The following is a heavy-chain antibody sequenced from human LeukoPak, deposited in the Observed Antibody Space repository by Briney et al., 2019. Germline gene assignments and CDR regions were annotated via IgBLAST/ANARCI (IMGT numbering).Heavy chain of an antibody. J-gene: IGHJ4*02. CDR3: ARSRYDSSGYYGIIGD. CDR1: GFTFSSHG. CDR2: IRGDGVTT. D-gene: IGHD3-22*01. Sequence: GGTLRLSCAASGFTFSSHGMNWVRQAPGKGLEWVSGIRGDGVTTYYADSVKGRFTISRDNAKNSLYLEMDSLRAEDTAVYYCARSRYDSSGYYGIIGDWGQGTLVTVSS. V-gene: IGHV3-23*01.